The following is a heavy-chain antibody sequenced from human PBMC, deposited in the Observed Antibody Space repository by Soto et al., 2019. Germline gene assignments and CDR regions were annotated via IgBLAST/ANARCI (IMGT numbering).Heavy chain of an antibody. Sequence: SETLSLTCTVSGGSISSYYWSWIRQPPGKGLEWIGYIYYSGSTNYNPSLKSRVTISVDTSKNQFSLKLSSVTAADTAVYYCGRTVTLRGYYFDYWGQGALVTVSS. CDR1: GGSISSYY. V-gene: IGHV4-59*01. CDR3: GRTVTLRGYYFDY. CDR2: IYYSGST. J-gene: IGHJ4*02. D-gene: IGHD3-10*01.